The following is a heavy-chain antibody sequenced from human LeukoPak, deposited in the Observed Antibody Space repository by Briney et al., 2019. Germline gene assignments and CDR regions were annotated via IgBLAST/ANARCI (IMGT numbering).Heavy chain of an antibody. CDR3: AWQGLRYFDWLSIMGIDY. CDR2: ISSSSSYI. D-gene: IGHD3-9*01. J-gene: IGHJ4*02. CDR1: GFTFSSYS. Sequence: GGSLRLSCAASGFTFSSYSMNWVRQAPGKGLEWVSSISSSSSYIYYADSVKGRFTISRDNAKNSLYLQMNSLRAEDTAVYYCAWQGLRYFDWLSIMGIDYWGQGTLVTVSS. V-gene: IGHV3-21*01.